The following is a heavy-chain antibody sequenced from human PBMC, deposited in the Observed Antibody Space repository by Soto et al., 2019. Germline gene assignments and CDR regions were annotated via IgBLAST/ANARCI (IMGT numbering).Heavy chain of an antibody. CDR3: ARENYDFWSGYYLDY. V-gene: IGHV3-74*01. CDR1: GITFSTYR. D-gene: IGHD3-3*01. CDR2: IKSDGTVT. Sequence: EVQLVESGGGLEQPGGSLRLSCVVSGITFSTYRMHWVRQAPGKGLVWVSHIKSDGTVTHYTDSVRGRFIISRDNAKNTLFLQMNSLRAEDTAVYYCARENYDFWSGYYLDYWGQGTLVTVSS. J-gene: IGHJ4*02.